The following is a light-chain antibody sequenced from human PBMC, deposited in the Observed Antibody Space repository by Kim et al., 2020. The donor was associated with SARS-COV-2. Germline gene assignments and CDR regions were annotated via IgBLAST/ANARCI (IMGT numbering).Light chain of an antibody. Sequence: SYELTQPPSMSVSPGQTANITCSGDKLGDKYICWYQQKPGQSPVLVIFQDNNRPSGVPERFSGSTSGNTATLTIGGTQAMDEADYYCQAWDSGTAVFGGGTKLTVL. CDR1: KLGDKY. V-gene: IGLV3-1*01. J-gene: IGLJ2*01. CDR2: QDN. CDR3: QAWDSGTAV.